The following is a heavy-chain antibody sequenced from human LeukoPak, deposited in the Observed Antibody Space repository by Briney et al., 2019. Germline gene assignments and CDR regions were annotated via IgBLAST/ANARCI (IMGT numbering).Heavy chain of an antibody. V-gene: IGHV4-59*08. J-gene: IGHJ4*02. D-gene: IGHD1-14*01. Sequence: SETLSLTCTVSGDSMRGHYWSWIRQPPGKGLEWIGWIYYNGNTKYKPSLQSRVTISADTSKNQFFLKVHSVTAADTAVYYCARLAPYPGIWASEYWGQGTLVTVSS. CDR3: ARLAPYPGIWASEY. CDR1: GDSMRGHY. CDR2: IYYNGNT.